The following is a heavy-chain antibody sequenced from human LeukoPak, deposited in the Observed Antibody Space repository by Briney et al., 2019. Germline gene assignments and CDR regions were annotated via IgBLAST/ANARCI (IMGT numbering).Heavy chain of an antibody. CDR2: IDPGDSSN. CDR1: GYSFTSYW. CDR3: ARQPVVAATGQDY. D-gene: IGHD2-15*01. J-gene: IGHJ4*02. Sequence: GEPMRFSCKASGYSFTSYWISWVRQMPGKGLEWMGSIDPGDSSNNYGPSFQRHATNTADKSISTAYMEWSSLKASDTAMYYCARQPVVAATGQDYWGQGTLVTVSS. V-gene: IGHV5-10-1*01.